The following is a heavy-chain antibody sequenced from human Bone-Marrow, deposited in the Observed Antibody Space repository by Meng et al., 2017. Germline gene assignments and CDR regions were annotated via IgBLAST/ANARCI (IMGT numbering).Heavy chain of an antibody. Sequence: GESLKISCAASGFTFSSYEMNWVRQAPGKGLEWVSYISSSGSTIYYADSVKGRFTISRDNAKNSLYLQMNSLRAEDTAVYYCARSGSVRGGLKGYYYGMDVWGQGTTVTSSS. CDR1: GFTFSSYE. CDR2: ISSSGSTI. V-gene: IGHV3-48*03. J-gene: IGHJ6*02. D-gene: IGHD3-10*01. CDR3: ARSGSVRGGLKGYYYGMDV.